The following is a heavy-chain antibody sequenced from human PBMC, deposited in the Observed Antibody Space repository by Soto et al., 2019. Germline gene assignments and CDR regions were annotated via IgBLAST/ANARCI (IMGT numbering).Heavy chain of an antibody. D-gene: IGHD3-22*01. J-gene: IGHJ3*02. CDR3: ARPKLNPYEYDSSGPRGAFDI. Sequence: WGSLRLSCAASGFTFSSYSMNWFRQAPGKGLEWVSSISSSSSYIYYADSVKGRFTISRDNAKNSLYLQMNSLRAEDTAVYYCARPKLNPYEYDSSGPRGAFDIWGNETMVTVSS. CDR2: ISSSSSYI. V-gene: IGHV3-21*01. CDR1: GFTFSSYS.